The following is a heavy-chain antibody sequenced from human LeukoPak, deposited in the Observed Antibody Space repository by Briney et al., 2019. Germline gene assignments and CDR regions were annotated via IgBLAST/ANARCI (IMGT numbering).Heavy chain of an antibody. CDR3: ARGNYYDRSGPDYYYYGMDV. Sequence: ASVKVSCKASGYTFTSYAISWVRQAPGQGLEWMGWISAYNGNTNYAQKLQGRVTMTTDTSTSTAYMELRSLRSDDTAVYYCARGNYYDRSGPDYYYYGMDVWGQGTTVTVSS. CDR2: ISAYNGNT. D-gene: IGHD3-22*01. J-gene: IGHJ6*02. CDR1: GYTFTSYA. V-gene: IGHV1-18*01.